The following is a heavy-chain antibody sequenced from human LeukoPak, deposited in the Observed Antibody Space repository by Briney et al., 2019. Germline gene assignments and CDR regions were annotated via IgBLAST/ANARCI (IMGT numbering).Heavy chain of an antibody. D-gene: IGHD6-19*01. J-gene: IGHJ4*02. CDR3: ARGPFYSSGWYRAREFDY. CDR1: GGSFSGYY. V-gene: IGHV4-34*01. CDR2: INHSGST. Sequence: SETLSLTCAVYGGSFSGYYWSWIRQPPGKGLEWIGEINHSGSTNYSPSLKSRVTISVDTSKNQFSLKLSSVTAADTAVYYCARGPFYSSGWYRAREFDYWGQGTLVTVSS.